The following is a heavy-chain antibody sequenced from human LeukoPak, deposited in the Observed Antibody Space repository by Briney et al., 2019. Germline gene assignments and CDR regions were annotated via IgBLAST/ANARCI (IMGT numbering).Heavy chain of an antibody. V-gene: IGHV1-8*01. D-gene: IGHD4-23*01. Sequence: GASVKVSCKASGYTLTSYDVNWVRQATGQGLEWMGWMNPNSGRTGYAQKFQGRVTITRNISISTAYMELSSLRSEDTAVYFCARETPSRYFDYWGQGTPVTVSS. CDR3: ARETPSRYFDY. CDR1: GYTLTSYD. CDR2: MNPNSGRT. J-gene: IGHJ4*02.